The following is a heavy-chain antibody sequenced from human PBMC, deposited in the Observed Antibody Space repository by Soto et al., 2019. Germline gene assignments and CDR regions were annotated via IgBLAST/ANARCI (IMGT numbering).Heavy chain of an antibody. CDR1: GNTFTSYD. CDR2: INPNSGNI. Sequence: ASLKVSCKASGNTFTSYDINWVRQAIGHGLEWMGWINPNSGNIGYAQKFQGRVTMTRDTAIRTAYMEVSRLRSDDTAVYYCARGRASGSYYLLDYWGQGTLVTVSS. V-gene: IGHV1-8*01. D-gene: IGHD3-10*01. CDR3: ARGRASGSYYLLDY. J-gene: IGHJ4*02.